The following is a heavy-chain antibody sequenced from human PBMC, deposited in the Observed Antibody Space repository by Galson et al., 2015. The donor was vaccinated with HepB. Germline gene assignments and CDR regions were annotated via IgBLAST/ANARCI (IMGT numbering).Heavy chain of an antibody. Sequence: LSLTCTVSGGSISSGGYYWSWIRQHPGKGLEWIGYIYYSGSTYYNPSLKSRVTISVDTSKNQFSLKLSSVTAADTAVYYCARGRIAARRLDYWGQGTLVTVSS. CDR3: ARGRIAARRLDY. D-gene: IGHD6-6*01. J-gene: IGHJ4*02. CDR1: GGSISSGGYY. V-gene: IGHV4-31*03. CDR2: IYYSGST.